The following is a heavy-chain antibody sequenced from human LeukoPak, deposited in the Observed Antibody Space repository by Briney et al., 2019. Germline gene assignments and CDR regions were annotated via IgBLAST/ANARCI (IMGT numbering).Heavy chain of an antibody. Sequence: ASVKVSCRASGYTFTGYYMHWVRQAPGQGLEWMGWITPSGGTNYPQKFQGRVAITRDTSITTAYMDLSRLTSDDTAVYYCARDRYGDGFAHFDYWGQGALVTVSS. J-gene: IGHJ4*02. CDR2: ITPSGGT. V-gene: IGHV1-2*02. CDR3: ARDRYGDGFAHFDY. CDR1: GYTFTGYY. D-gene: IGHD5-24*01.